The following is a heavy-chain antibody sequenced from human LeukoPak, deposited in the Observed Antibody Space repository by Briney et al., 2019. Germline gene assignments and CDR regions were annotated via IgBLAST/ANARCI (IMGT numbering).Heavy chain of an antibody. V-gene: IGHV1-18*01. CDR1: GYTFTSYG. J-gene: IGHJ4*02. Sequence: GASVKVSCKASGYTFTSYGISWVRQAPGQGLEWMGWINAYNDNTSYAQKFQGRVTMTTDTSTSTAYMELRSLRSDDTAVFYCARAGGSYSPSDYWGQGTLVTVSS. CDR3: ARAGGSYSPSDY. CDR2: INAYNDNT. D-gene: IGHD2-21*02.